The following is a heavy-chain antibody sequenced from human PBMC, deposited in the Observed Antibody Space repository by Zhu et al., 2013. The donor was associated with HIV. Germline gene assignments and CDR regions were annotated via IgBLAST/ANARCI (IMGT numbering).Heavy chain of an antibody. D-gene: IGHD6-13*01. Sequence: QVQLQESGPGLVKPSETLSLTCTVSGGSISSYYWSWIRQPPGKGLEWIGYIYYSGSTNYNPSLKSRVTISADMSKNQLSLKLSSVTAADTAVYYCASEGAAAGRPLGIWGQGTLVTVSS. CDR1: GGSISSYY. CDR3: ASEGAAAGRPLGI. V-gene: IGHV4-59*12. CDR2: IYYSGST. J-gene: IGHJ4*02.